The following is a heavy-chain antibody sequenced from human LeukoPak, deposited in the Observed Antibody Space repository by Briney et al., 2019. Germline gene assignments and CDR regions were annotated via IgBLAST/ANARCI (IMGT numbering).Heavy chain of an antibody. CDR1: GFTFSDYY. D-gene: IGHD2-15*01. CDR3: AIVVVAATGDY. Sequence: GGSLRLSCAAFGFTFSDYYMSWIRQAPGKGLEWVSYITNSGKTMNYADSVKGRFTISRDNANNSLYLQMNSLRVEDTAVYYCAIVVVAATGDYWGQGTLVTVSS. V-gene: IGHV3-11*04. J-gene: IGHJ4*02. CDR2: ITNSGKTM.